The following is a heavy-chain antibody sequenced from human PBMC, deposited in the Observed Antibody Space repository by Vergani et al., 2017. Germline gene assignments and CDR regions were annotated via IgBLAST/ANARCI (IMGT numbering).Heavy chain of an antibody. CDR1: GFTFSSYA. CDR2: ISGSGGST. V-gene: IGHV3-23*01. D-gene: IGHD3-10*01. CDR3: AKDQFILLWFGELNRGRDAFDI. Sequence: EVQLLESGGGLVQPGGSLRLSCAASGFTFSSYAMSWVRQAPGKGLEWVSAISGSGGSTYYADSVKGRFTISRDNSKNTLYLQMNSLRAEDTAVYYCAKDQFILLWFGELNRGRDAFDIWGQGTMVTVSS. J-gene: IGHJ3*02.